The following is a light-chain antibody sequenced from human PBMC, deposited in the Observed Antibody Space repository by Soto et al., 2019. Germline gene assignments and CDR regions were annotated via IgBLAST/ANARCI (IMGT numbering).Light chain of an antibody. CDR2: GAS. V-gene: IGKV3-15*01. CDR3: QQRSSAIT. J-gene: IGKJ5*01. CDR1: HSVDAS. Sequence: EIVLTPSPATLSVSPCARVILSFRASHSVDASLARYQQKPGQAPRLLIYGASTRATDMPGTFSGRGSGTEFTLTITSLRPEDFGVYYCQQRSSAITFGQGTRLEIK.